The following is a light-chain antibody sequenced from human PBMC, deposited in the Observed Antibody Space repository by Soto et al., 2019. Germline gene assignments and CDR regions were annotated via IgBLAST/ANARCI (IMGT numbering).Light chain of an antibody. CDR2: MVS. V-gene: IGLV2-14*01. CDR3: TSPTPGSLYV. Sequence: SVLTQPASVSGSPGQSITISCTGTSSDVGNYNYVSWYQQYPGRVPKLLIYMVSNRPSGVSNRFSGSKSGNTASLTISGLQAEDEADYFCTSPTPGSLYVFGTGTKATVL. J-gene: IGLJ1*01. CDR1: SSDVGNYNY.